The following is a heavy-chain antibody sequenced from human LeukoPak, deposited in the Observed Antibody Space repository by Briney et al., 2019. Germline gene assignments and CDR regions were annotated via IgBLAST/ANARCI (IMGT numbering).Heavy chain of an antibody. Sequence: GGSLRLSCAASGFTFSSNSMNWVRQAPGKGLEWVSYISSTGGTIYYADSMKGRFTISRDNAKNSLYLQMNSLRVEDTAVYYCARDLKTWSQRDCGGDCQEYYYYMDVWGKGTTVTVSS. CDR2: ISSTGGTI. V-gene: IGHV3-48*04. J-gene: IGHJ6*03. D-gene: IGHD2-21*01. CDR1: GFTFSSNS. CDR3: ARDLKTWSQRDCGGDCQEYYYYMDV.